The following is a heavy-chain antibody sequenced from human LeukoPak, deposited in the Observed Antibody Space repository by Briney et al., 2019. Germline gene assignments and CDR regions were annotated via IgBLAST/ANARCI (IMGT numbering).Heavy chain of an antibody. D-gene: IGHD5-18*01. J-gene: IGHJ5*02. CDR3: AKGPRGYSYGYMWFDP. CDR2: ISYDGSNK. CDR1: GFTFSSYG. V-gene: IGHV3-30*18. Sequence: PGRSLRLSCAASGFTFSSYGMHWVRQAPGKGLEWVAVISYDGSNKYYADSVKGRFTISRDNSMNTLYLQMNSLRAEDTAVYYCAKGPRGYSYGYMWFDPWGQGTLVTVSS.